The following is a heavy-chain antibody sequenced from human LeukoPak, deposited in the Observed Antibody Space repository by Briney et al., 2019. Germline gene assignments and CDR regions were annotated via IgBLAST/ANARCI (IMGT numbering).Heavy chain of an antibody. J-gene: IGHJ5*01. CDR3: ARGQPYGNYNYFDS. V-gene: IGHV1-2*06. CDR1: GYTFTSYG. Sequence: ASVKVSCKASGYTFTSYGISWVRQAPGQGLEWMGRINPNTGYPNHAQNFQGRVTMTRDTSISTAYMELSRLTTDDTAVYFCARGQPYGNYNYFDSWGQGTLVTVSS. CDR2: INPNTGYP. D-gene: IGHD4-11*01.